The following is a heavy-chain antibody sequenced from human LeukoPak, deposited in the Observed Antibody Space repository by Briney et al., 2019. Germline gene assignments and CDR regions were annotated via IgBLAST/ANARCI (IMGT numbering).Heavy chain of an antibody. CDR3: VRDGDAYDFDL. J-gene: IGHJ4*02. V-gene: IGHV3-74*01. Sequence: PGGSLRLSCAASGFSIRGYWMHWVRQAPGKGLMWVSRIKSDGSWTNYADSGRGRFTISRDNAKNTLFLQMVGLRAEDTAIYYCVRDGDAYDFDLWGQGILVTVSS. CDR2: IKSDGSWT. D-gene: IGHD5-12*01. CDR1: GFSIRGYW.